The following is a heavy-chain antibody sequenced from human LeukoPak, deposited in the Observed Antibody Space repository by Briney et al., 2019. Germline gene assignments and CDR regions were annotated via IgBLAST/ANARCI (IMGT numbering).Heavy chain of an antibody. D-gene: IGHD1-26*01. V-gene: IGHV3-23*01. CDR3: ARDQYSGTFPYYFGY. Sequence: SGGSLRLSCVASGFTFTSYVMSWVRQAPGKGLEWVSGLRHSSDSIYYADSVKGRFTVSRDNTKNTLFLQMNSLRAEDTAIYYCARDQYSGTFPYYFGYWGQGTLVTVSS. CDR1: GFTFTSYV. CDR2: LRHSSDSI. J-gene: IGHJ4*02.